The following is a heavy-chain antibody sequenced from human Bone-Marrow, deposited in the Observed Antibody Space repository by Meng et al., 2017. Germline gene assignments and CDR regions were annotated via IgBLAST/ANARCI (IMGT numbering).Heavy chain of an antibody. CDR3: ATGAAAADH. CDR2: INSNRDGGTT. CDR1: GFRVTDAW. Sequence: EVALVEVGGGLVKPGGSLRLSCVASGFRVTDAWMSWVRQAPGKGLEWVGRINSNRDGGTTDYAAPVKGRFTISRDDSKNTLYLQMNSLITEDTGVYFCATGAAAADHWGQGTLVTVSS. J-gene: IGHJ4*02. V-gene: IGHV3-15*01. D-gene: IGHD6-13*01.